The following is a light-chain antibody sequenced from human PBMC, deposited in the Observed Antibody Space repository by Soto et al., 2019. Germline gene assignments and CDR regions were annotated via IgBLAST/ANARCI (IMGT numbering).Light chain of an antibody. CDR3: QQYNYWPPWT. Sequence: EIVMTQSPATLSVSPGERATLSCRASQSVSSNLAWFQQKPGQAPRHLIYGASTRATGIPARFSGSGSGTEFTLTISSLQSEDFAVYYCQQYNYWPPWTFGQGTKVEIK. CDR1: QSVSSN. V-gene: IGKV3-15*01. CDR2: GAS. J-gene: IGKJ1*01.